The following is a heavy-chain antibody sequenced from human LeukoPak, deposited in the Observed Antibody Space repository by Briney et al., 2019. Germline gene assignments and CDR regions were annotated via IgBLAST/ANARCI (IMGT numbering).Heavy chain of an antibody. Sequence: GGPLRLSCAASGFTFSSYEMNWVRQVPGKGLEWFSYISSSGSTIYFADSVKGRFTISRDNAKNSLYLQMNSLRAEDTAVYYCARVGAPSYYFDYWGQGTLVTVSS. CDR1: GFTFSSYE. V-gene: IGHV3-48*03. CDR2: ISSSGSTI. J-gene: IGHJ4*02. D-gene: IGHD1-26*01. CDR3: ARVGAPSYYFDY.